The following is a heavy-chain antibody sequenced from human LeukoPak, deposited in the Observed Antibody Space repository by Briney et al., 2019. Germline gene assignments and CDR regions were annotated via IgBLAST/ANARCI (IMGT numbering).Heavy chain of an antibody. CDR3: ARTTGRYYDILTGYYGGYFDY. V-gene: IGHV4-59*12. Sequence: SETLSLTCTVSGGSISSYYWSWIRQPPGKGLEWIGYIYYSGSTNYNPSLKSRVTISVDKSKNQFSLKLSSVTAADTAVYYCARTTGRYYDILTGYYGGYFDYWGQGTLVTVSS. J-gene: IGHJ4*02. CDR1: GGSISSYY. CDR2: IYYSGST. D-gene: IGHD3-9*01.